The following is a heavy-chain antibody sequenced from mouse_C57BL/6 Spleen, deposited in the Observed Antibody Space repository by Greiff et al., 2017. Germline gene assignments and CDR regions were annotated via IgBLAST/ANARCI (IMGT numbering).Heavy chain of an antibody. V-gene: IGHV1-82*01. CDR2: IYPGDGDT. J-gene: IGHJ2*01. CDR3: AREKGGYYFDY. Sequence: VQLQQSGPELVKPGASVKISCKASGYAFSSSWMNWVKQRPGKGLEWIGRIYPGDGDTNYNGKFKGKATLTADKSSSTAYMQLSSLTSEDSAVYFCAREKGGYYFDYWGQGTTLTVSS. CDR1: GYAFSSSW.